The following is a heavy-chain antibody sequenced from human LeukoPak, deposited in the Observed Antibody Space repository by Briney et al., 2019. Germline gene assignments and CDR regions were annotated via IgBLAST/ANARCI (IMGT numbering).Heavy chain of an antibody. V-gene: IGHV3-30-3*01. CDR2: ISYDGSNK. J-gene: IGHJ4*02. D-gene: IGHD2-2*02. Sequence: GGSLRLSCAASGFTFSSYAMHWVRQAPGKGLEWVAVISYDGSNKYYADSVKGRFTISRDNSKNTLYLQMNSLRAEDTAVYYCARDCPSCYIDYWGQGTLVTVSS. CDR1: GFTFSSYA. CDR3: ARDCPSCYIDY.